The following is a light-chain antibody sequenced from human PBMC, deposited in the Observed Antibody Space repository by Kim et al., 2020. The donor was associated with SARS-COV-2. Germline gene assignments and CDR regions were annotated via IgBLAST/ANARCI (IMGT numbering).Light chain of an antibody. CDR3: CSYAGSSTWV. V-gene: IGLV2-23*02. CDR2: EVS. J-gene: IGLJ3*02. Sequence: QPASVSGSPGQSITISCTGTSSDVGSYNLVSWYQQHPGKAPKLMIYEVSKRPSGVSNRFSGSKSGNTASLTISGLQAEDEADYYCCSYAGSSTWVFGGGTQLTVL. CDR1: SSDVGSYNL.